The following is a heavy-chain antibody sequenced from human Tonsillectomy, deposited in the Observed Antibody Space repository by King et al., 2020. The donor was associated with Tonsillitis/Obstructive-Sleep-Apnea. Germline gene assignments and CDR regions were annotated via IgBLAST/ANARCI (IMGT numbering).Heavy chain of an antibody. CDR2: ISSSSSYI. J-gene: IGHJ6*03. CDR1: GFTFSDYY. Sequence: VQLVESGGGLVKPGGSLRLSCAASGFTFSDYYMSWIRQAPGEGLEWCLYISSSSSYINYAVSVMGRFTISRDNSKNSLYLQMNSLRAEDTAVYYCARVSTVTTFYFYYYMDVWGKGTTVTVSS. D-gene: IGHD4-11*01. V-gene: IGHV3-11*05. CDR3: ARVSTVTTFYFYYYMDV.